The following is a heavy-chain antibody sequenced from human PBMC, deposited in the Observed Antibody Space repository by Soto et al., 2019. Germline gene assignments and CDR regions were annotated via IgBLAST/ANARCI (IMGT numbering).Heavy chain of an antibody. J-gene: IGHJ5*01. CDR1: GFTFSSYS. CDR3: AREEGLLNWFAS. CDR2: ISSSSSTI. D-gene: IGHD1-26*01. Sequence: EVQLVESGGGLVQPGGSLRLSCAASGFTFSSYSMNWVRQAPGKGLEWVSYISSSSSTIYYADSVKGRFTISRDNAKNSLDLQMNRLRAEDTAVDCCAREEGLLNWFASWGQGTLVTVSS. V-gene: IGHV3-48*01.